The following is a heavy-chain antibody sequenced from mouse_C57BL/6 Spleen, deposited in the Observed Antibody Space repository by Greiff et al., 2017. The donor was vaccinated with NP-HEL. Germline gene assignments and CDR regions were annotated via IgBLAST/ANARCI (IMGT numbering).Heavy chain of an antibody. CDR2: ISDGGSYT. CDR3: ASLYYDYDEFAY. Sequence: EVKLVESGGGLVKPGGSLKLSCAASGFTFSSYAMSWVRQTPEKRLEWVATISDGGSYTYYPDNVKGRFTISRDNAKNNLYLQMSHLKSEDTAMYYCASLYYDYDEFAYWGQGTLVTVSA. CDR1: GFTFSSYA. J-gene: IGHJ3*01. D-gene: IGHD2-4*01. V-gene: IGHV5-4*03.